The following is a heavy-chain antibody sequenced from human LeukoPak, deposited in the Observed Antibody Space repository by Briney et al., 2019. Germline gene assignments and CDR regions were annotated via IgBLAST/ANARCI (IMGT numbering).Heavy chain of an antibody. CDR1: GFTFSSYA. Sequence: GGSLRLSCAASGFTFSSYAMHWVRQAPGKGLEWVAVISYDGSNKYYADSVKGRFTISRDNSKNTLYLQMNSLKTEDTAVYYCTTVGAERPLAHWGQGTLVTVSS. V-gene: IGHV3-30*04. D-gene: IGHD1-26*01. CDR2: ISYDGSNK. J-gene: IGHJ4*02. CDR3: TTVGAERPLAH.